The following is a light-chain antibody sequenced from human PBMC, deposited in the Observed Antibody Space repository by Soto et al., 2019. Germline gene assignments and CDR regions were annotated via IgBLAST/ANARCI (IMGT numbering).Light chain of an antibody. CDR2: GAS. J-gene: IGKJ3*01. CDR3: QKDTRVPFT. Sequence: DIQMTQSPSSLSASVGDRVTITCRATQDVGNYLAWYQQRPGKVPKLLIYGASTLQSGVPSRFSGSGSGTEFTPTISSLQPEDVATYYCQKDTRVPFTVGPGTKVDIK. CDR1: QDVGNY. V-gene: IGKV1-27*01.